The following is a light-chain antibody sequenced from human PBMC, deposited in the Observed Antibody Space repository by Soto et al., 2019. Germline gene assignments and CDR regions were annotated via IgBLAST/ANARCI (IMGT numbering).Light chain of an antibody. V-gene: IGKV3-15*01. Sequence: IVMTQSPATLSVSPGERATLSCRASQSISTKLAWYQQKPGQAPRLLIYGASTRATGIPVRFSGSGSGTEFTLSISSLQSEDFALYYCQHYNNWPLTFGGGTKVEIK. CDR2: GAS. J-gene: IGKJ4*01. CDR1: QSISTK. CDR3: QHYNNWPLT.